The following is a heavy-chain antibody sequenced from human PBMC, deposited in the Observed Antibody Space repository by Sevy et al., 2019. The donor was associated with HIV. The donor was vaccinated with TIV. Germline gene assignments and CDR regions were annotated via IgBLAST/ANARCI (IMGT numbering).Heavy chain of an antibody. Sequence: ASVKVSCKASGYTFTSYGISWVRQAPGQGLEWMGWISAYNGNTNYAQKLQGRVTMTTDTSTSTAYMELRSLRSDDTAVYYCARDSDIVVVVAATSHQGYWGQGTLVTVSS. V-gene: IGHV1-18*01. CDR1: GYTFTSYG. J-gene: IGHJ4*02. CDR2: ISAYNGNT. D-gene: IGHD2-15*01. CDR3: ARDSDIVVVVAATSHQGY.